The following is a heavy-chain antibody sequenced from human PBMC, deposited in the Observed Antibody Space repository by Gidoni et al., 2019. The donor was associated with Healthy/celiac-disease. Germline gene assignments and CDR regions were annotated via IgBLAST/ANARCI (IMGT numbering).Heavy chain of an antibody. CDR3: ARGETEYNSSAPRSYYYGMDV. J-gene: IGHJ6*02. CDR1: RGTFSSYA. D-gene: IGHD6-6*01. CDR2: IIPILGIA. Sequence: QVQLVQSGAEVKKPGSSVTVSCKASRGTFSSYAISWVRQPPGQGLEWMGSIIPILGIANYAQQIQGRITKTADKTTSTACMELSSLRSEDTAVYYGARGETEYNSSAPRSYYYGMDVWGQGTTVTVSS. V-gene: IGHV1-69*09.